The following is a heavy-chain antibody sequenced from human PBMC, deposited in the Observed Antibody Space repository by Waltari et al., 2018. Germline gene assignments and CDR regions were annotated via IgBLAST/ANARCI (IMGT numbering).Heavy chain of an antibody. CDR2: IRRKGGTL. Sequence: EVQLVESGGGLVQPGRSLRLSCAASGFTFDDYAMHWVRQAPGKGLEWVAGIRRKGGTLGYADSVKGRFTVSRDNAKNSLFLQMNSLRTEDTAFYYCAKDKGNYDFWSGYDYWGQGTPVTVSS. CDR3: AKDKGNYDFWSGYDY. D-gene: IGHD3-3*01. V-gene: IGHV3-9*01. CDR1: GFTFDDYA. J-gene: IGHJ4*02.